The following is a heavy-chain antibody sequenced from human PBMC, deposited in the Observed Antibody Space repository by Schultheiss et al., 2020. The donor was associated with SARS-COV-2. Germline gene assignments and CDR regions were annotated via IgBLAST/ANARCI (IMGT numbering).Heavy chain of an antibody. CDR1: GFTFSSYE. V-gene: IGHV3-48*03. CDR2: ISSSGSTI. J-gene: IGHJ4*02. D-gene: IGHD7-27*01. Sequence: GGSLRLSCAASGFTFSSYEMNWVRQAPGKGLEWVSYISSSGSTIYYADSVKGRFTISRDNAKNSLYLQMNSLRAEDTAVYYCARGDLTAGTPDYWGQGTLVTVSS. CDR3: ARGDLTAGTPDY.